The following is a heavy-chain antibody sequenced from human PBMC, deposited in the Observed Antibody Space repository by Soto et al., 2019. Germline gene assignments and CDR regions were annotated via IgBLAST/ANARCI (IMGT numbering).Heavy chain of an antibody. V-gene: IGHV3-30-3*01. CDR3: ARASVVVTAIPSPLDS. CDR1: GFTFSSYA. D-gene: IGHD2-21*02. J-gene: IGHJ4*02. Sequence: GGSLRLSCAASGFTFSSYAMHWVRQAPGKGLEWVAVISYDGSNKYYADSVKGRFTISRDNSKNTLYLQMNSLRAEDTAVYYCARASVVVTAIPSPLDSWGQGTLVTVSS. CDR2: ISYDGSNK.